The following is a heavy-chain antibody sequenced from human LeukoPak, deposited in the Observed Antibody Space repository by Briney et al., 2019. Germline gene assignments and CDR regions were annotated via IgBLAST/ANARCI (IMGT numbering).Heavy chain of an antibody. J-gene: IGHJ4*02. CDR3: ARMGGGIVVVPAAILFDY. CDR1: GGTFSSYA. V-gene: IGHV1-69*13. Sequence: VASVKVSCKASGGTFSSYAISWVRQAPGQGLEWMGGIIPIFGTANYAQKFQGRVTITADESTSTAYMELSSLRSEDTAVYYCARMGGGIVVVPAAILFDYWGQGTLVTVSS. CDR2: IIPIFGTA. D-gene: IGHD2-2*02.